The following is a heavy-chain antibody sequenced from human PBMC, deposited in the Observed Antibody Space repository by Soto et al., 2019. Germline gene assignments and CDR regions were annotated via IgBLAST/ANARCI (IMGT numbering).Heavy chain of an antibody. J-gene: IGHJ6*02. Sequence: LGESLKISCKGSGYSFTSYWIGWVRQLPGKGLEWMGIIYPGDSDTRYSPSFQGQVTISADKSISTAYLQWSSLKASDTAMYYCARHGDNWIEEPYYYSGMDVWGQGTTVTVSS. CDR1: GYSFTSYW. V-gene: IGHV5-51*01. D-gene: IGHD1-1*01. CDR2: IYPGDSDT. CDR3: ARHGDNWIEEPYYYSGMDV.